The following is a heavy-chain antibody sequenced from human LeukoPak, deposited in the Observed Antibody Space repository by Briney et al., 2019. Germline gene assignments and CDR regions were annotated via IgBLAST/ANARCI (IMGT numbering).Heavy chain of an antibody. Sequence: GGSLRLSCAASGFTFSSYWMSWVRQAPGKGLEWVANIKQDGSETYYVDSVKGRFTISRDNAKNSLYLQMNSLRAEDTAVYYCARENPERYCSGGSCYLYYFDYWGQGTLVTVSS. J-gene: IGHJ4*02. CDR1: GFTFSSYW. CDR2: IKQDGSET. V-gene: IGHV3-7*01. D-gene: IGHD2-15*01. CDR3: ARENPERYCSGGSCYLYYFDY.